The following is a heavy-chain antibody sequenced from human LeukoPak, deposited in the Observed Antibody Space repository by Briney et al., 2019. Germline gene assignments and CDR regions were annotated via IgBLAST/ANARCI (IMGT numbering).Heavy chain of an antibody. CDR2: ISSTSSYI. D-gene: IGHD5-12*01. V-gene: IGHV3-21*01. CDR3: ARGPSGYHNT. Sequence: GGSLRLACAGSVFSFSGYSMDWVRQAPGKGLEWVSSISSTSSYIYYADSVKGRFTISRDNSKNTLYLQMNSLRAEDTAVYYCARGPSGYHNTGGQGTLVTVSS. CDR1: VFSFSGYS. J-gene: IGHJ4*02.